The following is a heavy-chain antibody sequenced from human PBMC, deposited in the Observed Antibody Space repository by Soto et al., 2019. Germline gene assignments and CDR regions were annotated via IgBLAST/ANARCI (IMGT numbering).Heavy chain of an antibody. CDR2: IHHSGST. D-gene: IGHD2-15*01. V-gene: IGHV4-34*01. CDR1: GGSLSGSY. Sequence: QVQLQQWGAGLLKPSETLSLTCAVYGGSLSGSYWSWIRQPPGTGLEWIGEIHHSGSTYYNPSLKSRVALSVDTSKNQFSLKLNSVTAADTAVYYCASPGYCSDGTCYPEYWGQGTLVTVSS. J-gene: IGHJ4*02. CDR3: ASPGYCSDGTCYPEY.